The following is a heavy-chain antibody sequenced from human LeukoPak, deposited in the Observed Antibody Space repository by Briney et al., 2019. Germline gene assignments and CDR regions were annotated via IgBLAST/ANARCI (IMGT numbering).Heavy chain of an antibody. J-gene: IGHJ4*02. Sequence: PLQTLSLTCTVSGGSISSWDYYWSWIGQPPGKGLEWIGYIHSSGSTYYNPSLKSRVTISVNTSKNQFSLRLSSVTAADTAVYYCATKPNGDYYFDYWGQGTLVTVSS. CDR3: ATKPNGDYYFDY. D-gene: IGHD4-17*01. CDR2: IHSSGST. CDR1: GGSISSWDYY. V-gene: IGHV4-30-4*01.